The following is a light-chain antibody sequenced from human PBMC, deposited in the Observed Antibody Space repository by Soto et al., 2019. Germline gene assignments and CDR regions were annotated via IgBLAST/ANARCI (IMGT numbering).Light chain of an antibody. Sequence: DIVMTQSPDSLTVSLGERATINCKSSQSVFYSTNNKNYLAWYQQKPGQPPKLLIYWASTRESGVPDRFSDSGSGTDFTLTIGSLQAEDVAVYYCQQYYSPPPLFGPGTKVDIK. J-gene: IGKJ3*01. CDR2: WAS. CDR1: QSVFYSTNNKNY. V-gene: IGKV4-1*01. CDR3: QQYYSPPPL.